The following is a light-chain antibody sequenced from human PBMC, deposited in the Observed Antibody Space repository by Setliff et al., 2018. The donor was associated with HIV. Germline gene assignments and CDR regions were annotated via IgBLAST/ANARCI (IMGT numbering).Light chain of an antibody. Sequence: QSVLTKPASVSGSPGQSITISCTGTSSDIGGYNYVSWYQQHPGKAPKLMIYDVSNRPSGVSNRFSGSKSGNTASLTISGLQAEDEADYYCSSYTSSSTTVLFGGGTKVTVL. V-gene: IGLV2-14*03. J-gene: IGLJ2*01. CDR3: SSYTSSSTTVL. CDR2: DVS. CDR1: SSDIGGYNY.